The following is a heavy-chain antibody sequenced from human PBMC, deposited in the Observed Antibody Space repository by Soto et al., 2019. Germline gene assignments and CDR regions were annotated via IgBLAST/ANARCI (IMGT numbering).Heavy chain of an antibody. CDR3: ARESTYYDILTGHPYYGLDV. J-gene: IGHJ6*02. D-gene: IGHD3-9*01. CDR2: IYYSGST. CDR1: SGSISSSSYF. Sequence: SETLSLTCTVSSGSISSSSYFWTWIRQHPGKGLEWIGYIYYSGSTSYNPSLQSRITISVDTSKNQFSLKLNSLTAADTAVYYCARESTYYDILTGHPYYGLDVWGQGISVTVSS. V-gene: IGHV4-31*03.